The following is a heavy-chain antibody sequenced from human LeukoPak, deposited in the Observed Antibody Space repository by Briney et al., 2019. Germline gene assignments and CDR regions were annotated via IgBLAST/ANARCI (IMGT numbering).Heavy chain of an antibody. CDR1: GYTFTSYG. CDR2: ISAYNGNT. Sequence: ASVKVSCKASGYTFTSYGISWVRQAPGQGLEWMGWISAYNGNTNYAQKLQGRVTMTTDTSTSTAYMELRSLRSDDTAVYYCARAPGLRLGELSFDYWGQGTLVTVSS. V-gene: IGHV1-18*01. J-gene: IGHJ4*02. CDR3: ARAPGLRLGELSFDY. D-gene: IGHD3-16*02.